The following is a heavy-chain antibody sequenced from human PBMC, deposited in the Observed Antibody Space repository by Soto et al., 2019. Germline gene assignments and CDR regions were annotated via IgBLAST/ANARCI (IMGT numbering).Heavy chain of an antibody. CDR3: AKRYCSSASCYVEYFDY. D-gene: IGHD2-2*01. CDR1: GFTFSSYA. V-gene: IGHV3-23*01. Sequence: EVQLLESGGGLVQPGGSLRLSCAASGFTFSSYAMSWVRQAPGKGLEWVSSTSGSGGDVYHAGSVKGRFTISRDNSKNSLYLQMNSLRAEDTAVYYCAKRYCSSASCYVEYFDYWGQGTLVTVSS. J-gene: IGHJ4*02. CDR2: TSGSGGDV.